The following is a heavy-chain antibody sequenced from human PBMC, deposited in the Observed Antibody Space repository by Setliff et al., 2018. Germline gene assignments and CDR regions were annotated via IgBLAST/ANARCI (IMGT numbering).Heavy chain of an antibody. CDR2: INTKTGDP. J-gene: IGHJ4*01. D-gene: IGHD4-17*01. Sequence: ASVKVSCKASGYSLSNYVMDWVRQAPGQGLEWMGWINTKTGDPTYAQGYTGRFAFSLDTSDSATYLDISNLKAEDTATYYCARADHLVTTTFDYWGQGTLVTVSS. V-gene: IGHV7-4-1*02. CDR1: GYSLSNYV. CDR3: ARADHLVTTTFDY.